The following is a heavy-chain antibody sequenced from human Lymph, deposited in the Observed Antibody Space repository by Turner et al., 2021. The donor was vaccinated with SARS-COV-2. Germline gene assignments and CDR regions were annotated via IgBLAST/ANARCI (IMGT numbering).Heavy chain of an antibody. CDR2: ISYDGSNK. Sequence: QVQLVESGGGVVQPGRSLRLSCAASGFTFSSYGMHWVRQAPGKGLEWVAVISYDGSNKYYADSVKGRFTISRDNSKNTLYLQMNSLRAEDTAVYYCAKVRSIFGVVIGGMDVWGQGTTVTVYS. V-gene: IGHV3-30*18. J-gene: IGHJ6*02. D-gene: IGHD3-3*01. CDR3: AKVRSIFGVVIGGMDV. CDR1: GFTFSSYG.